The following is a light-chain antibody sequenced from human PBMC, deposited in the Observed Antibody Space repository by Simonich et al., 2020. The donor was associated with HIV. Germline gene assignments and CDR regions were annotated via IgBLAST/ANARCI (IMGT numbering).Light chain of an antibody. J-gene: IGKJ2*01. V-gene: IGKV4-1*01. Sequence: DIVMTQSPDSLAVSLGERATINCKSSQSVLYSSNNKNYLAWYQQKPGQPPKLLIYGASTRESGVPDRFSGSGSGPDFTLTISSLQAEDVAVYYCQQYYDTPYTFGQGTKLEIK. CDR2: GAS. CDR3: QQYYDTPYT. CDR1: QSVLYSSNNKNY.